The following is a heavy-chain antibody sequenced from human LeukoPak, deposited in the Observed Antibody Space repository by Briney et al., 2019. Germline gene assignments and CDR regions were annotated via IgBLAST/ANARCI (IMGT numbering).Heavy chain of an antibody. CDR3: ARELVPAAIPNWFDP. D-gene: IGHD2-2*02. V-gene: IGHV3-30*19. Sequence: GGSLRLSCAASGFIFSSYGMHWVRQAPGKGLEWVAVISYDGSNKYYADSVKGRFTISRDNSKNTLYLQMNSLRAEDTAVYYCARELVPAAIPNWFDPWGQGTLVTVSS. CDR1: GFIFSSYG. J-gene: IGHJ5*02. CDR2: ISYDGSNK.